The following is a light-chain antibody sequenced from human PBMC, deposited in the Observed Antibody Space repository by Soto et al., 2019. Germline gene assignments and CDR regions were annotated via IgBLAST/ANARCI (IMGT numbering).Light chain of an antibody. CDR3: SSYTSTNHVV. Sequence: QSALTQPASVSGSPGQSITISCTGTSSHVGGYNYVSWYQQHPGKAPKLVIYEVTKRPSGVSNRFSGSKSGNTASLTISGLQAEDETDYYCSSYTSTNHVVFGGGTKVTVL. V-gene: IGLV2-14*01. CDR1: SSHVGGYNY. J-gene: IGLJ2*01. CDR2: EVT.